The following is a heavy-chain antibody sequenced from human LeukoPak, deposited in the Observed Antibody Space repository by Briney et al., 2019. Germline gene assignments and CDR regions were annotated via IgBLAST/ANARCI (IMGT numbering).Heavy chain of an antibody. J-gene: IGHJ6*02. D-gene: IGHD4-17*01. V-gene: IGHV3-64D*08. CDR3: VKGEYGDYVLYYYYVMDV. CDR1: GFTFSSYV. Sequence: GGSLRLSCAASGFTFSSYVMYSVRQAPGKGLEYVSAVSGNGGRTYYADSVKGRFTISRDNSKNTLSLQMSSLRAEDTAVYYCVKGEYGDYVLYYYYVMDVWGQGATVTVPS. CDR2: VSGNGGRT.